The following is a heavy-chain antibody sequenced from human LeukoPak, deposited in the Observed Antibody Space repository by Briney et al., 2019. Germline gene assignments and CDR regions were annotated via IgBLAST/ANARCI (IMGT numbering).Heavy chain of an antibody. CDR2: INHSGST. D-gene: IGHD6-6*01. CDR3: ARRKYSSSSPHYYYYYMDV. CDR1: GGSFSGYY. J-gene: IGHJ6*03. V-gene: IGHV4-34*01. Sequence: SETLSLTCAVYGGSFSGYYWSWIRQPPGKGLEWIGEINHSGSTNYNPSLKSRDTISVDTSKNQFSLKLSSVTAADTAVYYCARRKYSSSSPHYYYYYMDVWGKGTTVTVSS.